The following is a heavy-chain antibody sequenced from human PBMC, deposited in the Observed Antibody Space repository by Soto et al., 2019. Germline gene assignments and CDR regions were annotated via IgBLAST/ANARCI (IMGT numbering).Heavy chain of an antibody. CDR1: GYTFTSYG. V-gene: IGHV1-18*01. J-gene: IGHJ4*02. Sequence: QVQLVQSGAEVKKPGASGKVSCKASGYTFTSYGISWVRQAPGQGLEWMGWINAYNGNTKYAQKLQGRXTXTXYTSTSTAYMELRSLRSDDTAVYYCARDLAISIFDYWGQGTLVTVSS. CDR2: INAYNGNT. D-gene: IGHD5-12*01. CDR3: ARDLAISIFDY.